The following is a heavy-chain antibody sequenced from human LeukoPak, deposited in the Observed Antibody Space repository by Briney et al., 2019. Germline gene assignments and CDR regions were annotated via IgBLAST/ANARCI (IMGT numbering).Heavy chain of an antibody. CDR1: GSTFSSYE. D-gene: IGHD5-24*01. Sequence: PGGSLRLSCAASGSTFSSYEMNWVRQAPGKGLEWVSYISSSGSSIYYADSVRGRFTISRDNAKNSLYLQMNSLRAEDTAVYYCARERGYNAFDYWGQGTLVTVSS. CDR3: ARERGYNAFDY. J-gene: IGHJ4*02. CDR2: ISSSGSSI. V-gene: IGHV3-48*03.